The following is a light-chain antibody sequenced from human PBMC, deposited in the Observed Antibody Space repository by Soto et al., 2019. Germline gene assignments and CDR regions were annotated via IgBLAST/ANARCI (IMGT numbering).Light chain of an antibody. Sequence: EIVLTQSPGTLSLSPGETATLSCRASQSVISSQLAWYQQKPGQAPRLLIYGASSRPTGIPDRVSGSGSGTDFTLTISRLECEDFAVYYCQQYGSSITFGQGTRLEIK. V-gene: IGKV3-20*01. CDR3: QQYGSSIT. CDR1: QSVISSQ. J-gene: IGKJ5*01. CDR2: GAS.